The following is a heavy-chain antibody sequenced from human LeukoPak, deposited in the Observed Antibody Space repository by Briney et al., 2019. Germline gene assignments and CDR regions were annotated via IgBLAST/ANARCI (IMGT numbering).Heavy chain of an antibody. CDR1: GYTFGSYA. D-gene: IGHD3-10*01. Sequence: ASVKVSCKASGYTFGSYALYWVRQAPGQTLECMGWISPGNGNTEYSQKLQDRVTITRDTSANTAYMELGSLRSEDTAVYYCARCDYYGSGTYYNVGHLYNMDVWGKGTTVTVSS. CDR3: ARCDYYGSGTYYNVGHLYNMDV. V-gene: IGHV1-3*01. J-gene: IGHJ6*04. CDR2: ISPGNGNT.